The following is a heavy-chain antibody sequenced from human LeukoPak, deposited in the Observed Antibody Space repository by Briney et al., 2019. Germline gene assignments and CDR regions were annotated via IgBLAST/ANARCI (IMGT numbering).Heavy chain of an antibody. Sequence: GGSLRLSCAASGFTFSSFAMNWVRQAPGKGLEWVSAISGSAGTAYYADSVKGRFTISRDNAKNSLYLQMNSLRAEDTAVYYCARDRVAVAFDIWGQGTIVTVSS. CDR1: GFTFSSFA. V-gene: IGHV3-23*01. CDR3: ARDRVAVAFDI. CDR2: ISGSAGTA. J-gene: IGHJ3*02. D-gene: IGHD3-10*01.